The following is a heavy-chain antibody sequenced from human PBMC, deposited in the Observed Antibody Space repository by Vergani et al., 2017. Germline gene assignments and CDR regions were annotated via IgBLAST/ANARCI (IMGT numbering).Heavy chain of an antibody. J-gene: IGHJ6*02. D-gene: IGHD3-16*01. Sequence: EVQLVESGGGLVKPGGSLRLSCAASGFTFSIYSMNWVRQAPGKGLEWVSSISSSSSYIYYADSVKGRFTISRDNAKNALYLQRNSLRADDTAVYYCASADDYVYGMDVWGQGTTVTVSS. CDR3: ASADDYVYGMDV. CDR1: GFTFSIYS. CDR2: ISSSSSYI. V-gene: IGHV3-21*01.